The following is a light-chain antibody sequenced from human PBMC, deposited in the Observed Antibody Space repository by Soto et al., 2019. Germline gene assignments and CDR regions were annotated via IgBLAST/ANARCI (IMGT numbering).Light chain of an antibody. J-gene: IGKJ1*01. CDR1: QSVRSSY. CDR2: GAS. V-gene: IGKV3-20*01. CDR3: QQYGSSPT. Sequence: EIVLTQSPGTLSLSPGERATLSCRASQSVRSSYLAWYQQKPGQAPRLLIHGASSRATGVPDRFSGSGSGTDFTLTISRLEPEDFAVYFCQQYGSSPTFGQGTKVDI.